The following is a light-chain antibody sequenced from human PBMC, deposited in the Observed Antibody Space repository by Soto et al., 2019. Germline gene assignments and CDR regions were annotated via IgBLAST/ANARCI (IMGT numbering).Light chain of an antibody. CDR1: QGISSY. Sequence: DIQLTQSPSFLSASVGDRVTITCRASQGISSYLAWYQQKPGKAPKLLMYAASTLQRGVPSRFSGSGSGTEFPLAISSLQPEDCATYYCQQFNDYPITFGQGTRLEIK. J-gene: IGKJ5*01. CDR3: QQFNDYPIT. CDR2: AAS. V-gene: IGKV1-9*01.